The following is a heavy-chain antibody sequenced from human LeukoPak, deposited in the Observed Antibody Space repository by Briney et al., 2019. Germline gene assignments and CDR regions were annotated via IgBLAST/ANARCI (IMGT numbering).Heavy chain of an antibody. CDR3: AKGTCSSTSCYVGDDY. J-gene: IGHJ4*02. V-gene: IGHV3-23*01. Sequence: GGSLRLSCAASGFTFSNTWMNWVRQAPGKGLEWVSAISGSGGSTYYADSVKGRFTISRDNSKNTLYLQMNSLRAEDTAVYYCAKGTCSSTSCYVGDDYWGQGTLVTVSS. D-gene: IGHD2-2*01. CDR1: GFTFSNTW. CDR2: ISGSGGST.